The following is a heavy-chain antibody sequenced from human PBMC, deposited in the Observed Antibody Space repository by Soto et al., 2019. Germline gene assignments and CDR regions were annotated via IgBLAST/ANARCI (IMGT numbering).Heavy chain of an antibody. CDR1: GFTFSSYA. Sequence: QVQLVESGGGVVQPGRSLRLSCAASGFTFSSYAMHWVRRAPGKGLEWMAVMSYDGSNKYYADSVKGRFTISRDNSKNTLYLQMDRLGTEDPGLFLWGGSGGAYWGQGTLVIVSS. CDR2: MSYDGSNK. CDR3: GGSGGAY. D-gene: IGHD3-16*01. V-gene: IGHV3-30*14. J-gene: IGHJ4*02.